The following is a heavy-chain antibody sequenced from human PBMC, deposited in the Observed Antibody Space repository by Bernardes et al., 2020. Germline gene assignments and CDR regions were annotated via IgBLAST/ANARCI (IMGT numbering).Heavy chain of an antibody. CDR3: ARHVLDFWSGYYGFKGYYFDY. D-gene: IGHD3-3*01. CDR1: GYSFTSYW. CDR2: IYPGDSDT. J-gene: IGHJ4*02. V-gene: IGHV5-51*01. Sequence: GESLKISCKGSGYSFTSYWIGWVRQMPGKGLEWMGIIYPGDSDTRYSPSFQGQVTISADKSISTAYLQWSSLKASDTAMYYCARHVLDFWSGYYGFKGYYFDYWGQGTLVTVSS.